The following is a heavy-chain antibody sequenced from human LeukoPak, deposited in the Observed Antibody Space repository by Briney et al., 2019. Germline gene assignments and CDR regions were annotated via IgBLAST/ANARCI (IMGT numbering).Heavy chain of an antibody. V-gene: IGHV4-38-2*02. CDR3: ARDQLAARGFDY. D-gene: IGHD6-6*01. CDR1: GYSISSGYY. J-gene: IGHJ4*02. CDR2: IYHSGST. Sequence: SETLSLTCTVSGYSISSGYYWGWIRQPAGKGLEWIGSIYHSGSTYYNPSLKSRVTISVDTSKNQFSLKLSSVTAADTAVYYCARDQLAARGFDYWGQGTLVTVSS.